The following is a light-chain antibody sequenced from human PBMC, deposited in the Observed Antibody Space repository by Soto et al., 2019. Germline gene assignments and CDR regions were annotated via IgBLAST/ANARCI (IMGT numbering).Light chain of an antibody. CDR3: QQSYSTPT. V-gene: IGKV1-39*01. Sequence: DIQMTQSTSSLSASVGDRVTITCRASQTIVGALNWYQQKPGKAPNLLIYATSILQSGVPSRFSGSGSGTDFTLTITNVQPEDFATYYCQQSYSTPTFGGGTKVEI. CDR2: ATS. CDR1: QTIVGA. J-gene: IGKJ4*01.